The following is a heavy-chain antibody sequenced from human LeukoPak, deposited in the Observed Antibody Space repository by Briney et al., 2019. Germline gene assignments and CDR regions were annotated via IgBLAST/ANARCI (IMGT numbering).Heavy chain of an antibody. J-gene: IGHJ4*02. CDR2: ISSSSSYI. D-gene: IGHD6-19*01. Sequence: PGGSLRLSCAASGFTFSSYSMNWVRQAQGKGLEWVSSISSSSSYIYYADSVNGRFTISRDNAKNSLYLQMNSLRAEDTAVYYCARDSTMAGAFDYWGQGTLVTVSS. CDR3: ARDSTMAGAFDY. V-gene: IGHV3-21*01. CDR1: GFTFSSYS.